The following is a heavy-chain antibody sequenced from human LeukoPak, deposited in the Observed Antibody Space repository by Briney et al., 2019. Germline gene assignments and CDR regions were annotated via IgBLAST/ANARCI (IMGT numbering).Heavy chain of an antibody. CDR2: MNPNSGNT. Sequence: ASVKVSCKASGYTFTSYDINWVRQATGQGHEWMGWMNPNSGNTGYAQKFQGRVTMTRNTSISTAYMELSSLRSEDTAVYYCARGRQLLYPKDFDYWGQGTLVTVSS. J-gene: IGHJ4*02. CDR1: GYTFTSYD. D-gene: IGHD2-2*02. V-gene: IGHV1-8*01. CDR3: ARGRQLLYPKDFDY.